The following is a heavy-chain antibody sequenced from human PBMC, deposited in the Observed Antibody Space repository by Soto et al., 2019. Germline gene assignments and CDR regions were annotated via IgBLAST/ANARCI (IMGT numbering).Heavy chain of an antibody. V-gene: IGHV3-7*03. CDR1: GFTFSSYW. Sequence: EVQLVESGGGLVQPGGSLRLSCAASGFTFSSYWMSWVRQAPGKGLEWVANIKQDGSEKYYVDSVKGRFTISRDNAENSLYLQMNSLRAEDTAVYYCARGGSPRVYNWFDPWGQGTLVTVSS. J-gene: IGHJ5*02. CDR2: IKQDGSEK. D-gene: IGHD3-10*01. CDR3: ARGGSPRVYNWFDP.